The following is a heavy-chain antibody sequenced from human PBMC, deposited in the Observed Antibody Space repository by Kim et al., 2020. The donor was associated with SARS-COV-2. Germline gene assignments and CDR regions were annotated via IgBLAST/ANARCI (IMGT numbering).Heavy chain of an antibody. CDR1: GYTFTSYG. J-gene: IGHJ6*02. CDR2: ISAYNGNT. D-gene: IGHD6-13*01. Sequence: ASVKVSCKASGYTFTSYGISWVRQAPGQGLEWMGWISAYNGNTNYAQKLQGRVTMTTDTSTSTAYMELRSLRSDDTAVYYCARGGRAAAKTAGGKNGMDVWGQGTTVTVSS. V-gene: IGHV1-18*04. CDR3: ARGGRAAAKTAGGKNGMDV.